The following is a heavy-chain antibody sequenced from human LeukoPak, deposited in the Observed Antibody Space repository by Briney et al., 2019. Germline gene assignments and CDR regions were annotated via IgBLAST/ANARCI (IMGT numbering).Heavy chain of an antibody. CDR3: ARDRQGGFGELPLHFDY. Sequence: GGSLRLSCAASGFTFSSYAMHWVRQAPGKGLEWVAVISYDGSNKYYADSVKGRFTISRDNSKNTLYLQMNSLRAEDTAVYYCARDRQGGFGELPLHFDYWGQGTLVTVSS. D-gene: IGHD3-10*01. V-gene: IGHV3-30-3*01. CDR2: ISYDGSNK. J-gene: IGHJ4*02. CDR1: GFTFSSYA.